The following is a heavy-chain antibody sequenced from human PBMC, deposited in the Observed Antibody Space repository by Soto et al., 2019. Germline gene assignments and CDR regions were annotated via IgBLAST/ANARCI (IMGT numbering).Heavy chain of an antibody. V-gene: IGHV4-4*02. CDR1: GDSISNSKW. J-gene: IGHJ6*02. CDR3: VRLNRDYYYYGMDV. CDR2: IDHNGIT. Sequence: LSLTCAVSGDSISNSKWWTWVRQTPGKGLEWIGKIDHNGITNYNPSLESRVTILKDNSKNQLSLKLSSVTGADSAVYYCVRLNRDYYYYGMDVWGQGATVTVSS.